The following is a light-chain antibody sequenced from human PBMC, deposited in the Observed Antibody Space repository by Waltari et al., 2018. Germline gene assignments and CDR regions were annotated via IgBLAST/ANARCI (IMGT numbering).Light chain of an antibody. CDR3: QKYGTLPAT. Sequence: EIVFTQSPGTLSLSPGERATLSCRASQSVSRTLAWYQQKPGQAPRLLIYDASSRAAGIPDRFSGSGSGTDFSLTISRLEPEDFGVYYCQKYGTLPATFGQGTKVEI. CDR2: DAS. CDR1: QSVSRT. J-gene: IGKJ1*01. V-gene: IGKV3-20*01.